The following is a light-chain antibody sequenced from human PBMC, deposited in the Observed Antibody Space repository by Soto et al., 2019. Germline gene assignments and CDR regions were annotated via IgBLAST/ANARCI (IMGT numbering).Light chain of an antibody. CDR3: SSYGGNTYVV. Sequence: QSVLTQPPSASGSPGQSVTISCTGTSSDIGYYSFVSWYQHHPGKAPKLMIYEVTKRPSGVPDRFSGSKSGNTASLTVSGLQAEDEADYYCSSYGGNTYVVFGGGTKLTVL. J-gene: IGLJ2*01. CDR2: EVT. V-gene: IGLV2-8*01. CDR1: SSDIGYYSF.